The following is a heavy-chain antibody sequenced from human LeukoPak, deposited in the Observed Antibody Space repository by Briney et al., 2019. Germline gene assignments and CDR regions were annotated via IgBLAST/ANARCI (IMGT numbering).Heavy chain of an antibody. J-gene: IGHJ3*02. Sequence: GASVKVSCKASGGTFSSYAISWVRQAPGQGLEWMGRIIPILGIAKYAQKFQGRVTITVDKSTSTAYMELSSLRSEDTAVYYCARDPSRDDDILTGYQLDAFDIWGQGTMVTVSS. CDR2: IIPILGIA. V-gene: IGHV1-69*04. CDR1: GGTFSSYA. CDR3: ARDPSRDDDILTGYQLDAFDI. D-gene: IGHD3-9*01.